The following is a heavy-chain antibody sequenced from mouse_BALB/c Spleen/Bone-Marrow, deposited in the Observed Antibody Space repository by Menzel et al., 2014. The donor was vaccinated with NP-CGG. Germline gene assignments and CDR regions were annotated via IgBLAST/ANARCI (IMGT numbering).Heavy chain of an antibody. CDR1: GYSFTGYY. CDR3: AGYYYGSSYFDY. Sequence: VQLQQSGPELVKPGASVKISCKASGYSFTGYYMHWVKQGHVKSLEWIGRINPYNGATRYNQNFKDKASVIVDKSSSTAYMELHSLTSEDSAVYYCAGYYYGSSYFDYWGQGTTLTVSS. V-gene: IGHV1-31*01. J-gene: IGHJ2*01. D-gene: IGHD1-1*01. CDR2: INPYNGAT.